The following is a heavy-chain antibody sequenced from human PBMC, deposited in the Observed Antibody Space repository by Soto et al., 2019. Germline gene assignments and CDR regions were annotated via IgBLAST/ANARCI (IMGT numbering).Heavy chain of an antibody. CDR1: VFTLSDHY. CDR2: SRGKPQGYST. D-gene: IGHD3-22*01. J-gene: IGHJ4*02. V-gene: IGHV3-72*01. CDR3: VRATYFSDSSGYTRCLDY. Sequence: SLRLSCSGSVFTLSDHYIDWFRQAPGKGLEWVGRSRGKPQGYSTAYAASVKGRFTTSRDESKNSAYLQMNSLKTEDTAVYYCVRATYFSDSSGYTRCLDYWGQGTLVTVSS.